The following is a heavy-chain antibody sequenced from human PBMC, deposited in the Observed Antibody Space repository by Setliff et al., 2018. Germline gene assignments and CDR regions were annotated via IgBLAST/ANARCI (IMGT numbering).Heavy chain of an antibody. V-gene: IGHV2-5*02. CDR1: GFSLSTSGVG. D-gene: IGHD5-12*01. J-gene: IGHJ4*02. Sequence: SGPTLVNPTQTLTLTCTFSGFSLSTSGVGVGRIRRPPGKALEWLALIYWDDDKRYSPSLKSRLTITKDTSKNQVVLTMTNMDPVDTATYYCAHRLPSLYSGYDWVGFDYWGQGTLVTVSS. CDR2: IYWDDDK. CDR3: AHRLPSLYSGYDWVGFDY.